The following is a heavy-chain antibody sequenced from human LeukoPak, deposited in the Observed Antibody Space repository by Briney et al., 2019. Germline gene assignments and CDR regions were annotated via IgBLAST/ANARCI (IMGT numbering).Heavy chain of an antibody. Sequence: ASVTVSFTASGYTFTSYGISWVRQAPGQGLEWMGWISAYNGNTNYAQKLQGRVTMTTDTSTSTAYMELRSLRSDDTAVYFCAAFGWGSYRSEDYWGQGTLVTVSS. CDR3: AAFGWGSYRSEDY. CDR2: ISAYNGNT. V-gene: IGHV1-18*04. CDR1: GYTFTSYG. J-gene: IGHJ4*02. D-gene: IGHD3-16*02.